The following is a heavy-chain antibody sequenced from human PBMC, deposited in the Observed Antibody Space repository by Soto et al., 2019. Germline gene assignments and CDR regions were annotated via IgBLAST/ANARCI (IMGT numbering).Heavy chain of an antibody. J-gene: IGHJ4*02. CDR2: ISYDGSNK. Sequence: QVQLVESGGGVVQPGRSLRLSCAASGFTFSSYGMHWVRQAPGKGLEWVAVISYDGSNKYYADSVKGRFTISRDNSKNSLYLQMNSLRAEDTAVYYCAKGKADHYDILTGSFDYWGQGTLVTVSS. CDR3: AKGKADHYDILTGSFDY. CDR1: GFTFSSYG. V-gene: IGHV3-30*18. D-gene: IGHD3-9*01.